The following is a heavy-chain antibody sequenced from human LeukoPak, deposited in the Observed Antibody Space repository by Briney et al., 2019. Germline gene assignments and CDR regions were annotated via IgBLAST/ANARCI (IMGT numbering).Heavy chain of an antibody. CDR1: GGSISSGNYY. CDR2: IYTSGST. J-gene: IGHJ4*02. V-gene: IGHV4-61*09. Sequence: SQTLSLTCTVSGGSISSGNYYWSWIRQPAGKGLEWIGHIYTSGSTNYNPSLKSRVTISVDTSKNQFSLKLSSLTAADTAVYYCASLRGSYLDYWGQGTLVTVSS. CDR3: ASLRGSYLDY. D-gene: IGHD1-26*01.